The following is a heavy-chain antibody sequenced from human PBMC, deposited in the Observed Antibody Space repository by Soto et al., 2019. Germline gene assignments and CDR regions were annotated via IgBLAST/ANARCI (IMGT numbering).Heavy chain of an antibody. J-gene: IGHJ4*02. V-gene: IGHV4-4*02. CDR3: ARARRHTSSWYGGGPDY. D-gene: IGHD6-13*01. Sequence: QVQLQESGPGLVKPSGTLSLTCAVSGGSISSTNWWSWVRQPPGKGLEWIGEIHHSGSTNFNPSLESRVTISVDKSKNQFSLKLSSVTAADTAVYYCARARRHTSSWYGGGPDYWGQGTLVTVSS. CDR1: GGSISSTNW. CDR2: IHHSGST.